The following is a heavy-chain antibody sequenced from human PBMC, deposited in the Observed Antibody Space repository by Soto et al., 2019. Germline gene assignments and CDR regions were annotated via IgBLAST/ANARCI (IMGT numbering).Heavy chain of an antibody. CDR1: GGSISGANR. Sequence: SETLSLTCAVSGGSISGANRWSWVRQPPGKGLEWIGEIHHSGNTNYNPSLKSRVTISVDKSKNQFSLKLSSVTAADTAVYYCARLGYCSGGSCSTFFYWGQGTLVPVSS. CDR2: IHHSGNT. D-gene: IGHD2-15*01. J-gene: IGHJ4*02. CDR3: ARLGYCSGGSCSTFFY. V-gene: IGHV4-4*02.